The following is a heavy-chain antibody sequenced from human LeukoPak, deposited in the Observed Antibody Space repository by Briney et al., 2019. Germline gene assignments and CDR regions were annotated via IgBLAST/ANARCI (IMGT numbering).Heavy chain of an antibody. CDR1: GGSFSGYY. D-gene: IGHD1-1*01. CDR3: ARLLGFNYWFDP. CDR2: INHSGST. J-gene: IGHJ5*02. V-gene: IGHV4-34*01. Sequence: PSETLSLTCAVYGGSFSGYYWSWIRQPPGKGLEWIGEINHSGSTNYNPSLKSRVTISVDTSKNQFSLKLSSVTAADTAVYYCARLLGFNYWFDPWGQGTLVTVSS.